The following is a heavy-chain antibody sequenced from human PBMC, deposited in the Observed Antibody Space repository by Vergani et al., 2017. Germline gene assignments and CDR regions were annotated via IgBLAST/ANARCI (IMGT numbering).Heavy chain of an antibody. CDR1: GDSVSSNSAA. CDR2: TYYRSKWYN. CDR3: ARVYGSQPIVGRGYYYYMDV. J-gene: IGHJ6*03. D-gene: IGHD2-15*01. V-gene: IGHV6-1*01. Sequence: QVQLQQSGPGLVKPSQTLSLTCAISGDSVSSNSAAWNWIRQSPSRGLEWLGRTYYRSKWYNDYAVSVKSRITINPDTSKNQFSLKLSSVTAADTAVYYCARVYGSQPIVGRGYYYYMDVWGKGTTVTVSS.